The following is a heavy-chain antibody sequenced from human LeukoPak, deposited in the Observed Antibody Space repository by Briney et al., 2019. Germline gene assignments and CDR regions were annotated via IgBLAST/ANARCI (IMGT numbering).Heavy chain of an antibody. CDR1: GFTFSNYA. J-gene: IGHJ3*01. CDR3: ARDPNGDYIGAFEF. V-gene: IGHV3-23*01. Sequence: GGSLRLSCAASGFTFSNYAVMWVRQAPGQGLEWVSAITSGGAPRYADSVKGRFTISRDNSKNTLYLQMNSLRVEDTAQYFCARDPNGDYIGAFEFWGQGTGVTVPS. D-gene: IGHD4-17*01. CDR2: ITSGGAP.